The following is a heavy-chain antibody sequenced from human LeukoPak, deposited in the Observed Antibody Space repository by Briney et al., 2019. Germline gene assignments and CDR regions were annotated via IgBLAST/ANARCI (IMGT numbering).Heavy chain of an antibody. J-gene: IGHJ4*02. CDR3: ASGPYPAAGTDHQFDY. D-gene: IGHD6-13*01. Sequence: SETLPLTCTVSGASISTYYWSWIRQPPGKGLEWIGYIFYSGSTLYNPSLQSRVTISVDTSKNQFSLRLTSVTAADTAVYYCASGPYPAAGTDHQFDYWGQGTLVTVSS. CDR1: GASISTYY. CDR2: IFYSGST. V-gene: IGHV4-59*01.